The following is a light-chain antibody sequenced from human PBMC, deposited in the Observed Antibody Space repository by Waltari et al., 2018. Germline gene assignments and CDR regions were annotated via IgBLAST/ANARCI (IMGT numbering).Light chain of an antibody. CDR2: WAS. CDR1: QSLLYSSNNKNY. J-gene: IGKJ4*01. V-gene: IGKV4-1*01. CDR3: QQYYDSSLT. Sequence: DIVMTQSPDSLAVSLGERATIYCKSSQSLLYSSNNKNYLAWYQQKPGQTPKLLIDWASTRQSGVPDRFSGSGSGSDFTLTISSLQAEDVAVYYCQQYYDSSLTFGGGTKVQIK.